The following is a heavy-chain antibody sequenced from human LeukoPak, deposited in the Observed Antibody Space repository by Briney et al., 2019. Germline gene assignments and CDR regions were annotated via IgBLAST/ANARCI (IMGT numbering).Heavy chain of an antibody. CDR1: GFTFSSYS. CDR2: ISSSSSTL. J-gene: IGHJ4*02. CDR3: ARGGSSCFDS. Sequence: GGALRLSCAASGFTFSSYSMNWVRQAPGKGLEWVSYISSSSSTLYYADSVKGRFTTSRDNAKNSLYLQMNNLRDEDTAVYYCARGGSSCFDSWGQGSLVTVSS. V-gene: IGHV3-48*02. D-gene: IGHD6-13*01.